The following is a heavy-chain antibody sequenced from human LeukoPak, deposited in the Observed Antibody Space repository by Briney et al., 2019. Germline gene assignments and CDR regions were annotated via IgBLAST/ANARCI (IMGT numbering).Heavy chain of an antibody. CDR3: ARGSSSSWVDY. CDR2: IYHSGST. CDR1: GGSISSGGYY. Sequence: SETLSLTCTVSGGSISSGGYYWSWIRQPPGKGLEWIGYIYHSGSTYYNPSFKSRVTISVDRSKNQFSLKLSSVTAADTAVYYCARGSSSSWVDYWGQGTLVTVSS. J-gene: IGHJ4*02. V-gene: IGHV4-30-2*01. D-gene: IGHD6-13*01.